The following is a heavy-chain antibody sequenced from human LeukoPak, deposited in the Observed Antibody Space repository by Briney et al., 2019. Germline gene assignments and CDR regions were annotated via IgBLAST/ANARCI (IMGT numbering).Heavy chain of an antibody. D-gene: IGHD6-13*01. J-gene: IGHJ5*02. CDR2: IYDSGST. Sequence: NPSETLSLTCTVSGGSISSYFWSWIRQPPGKGLEWIGYIYDSGSTNYNPSLKSRVTISVDTPKNQFSLKLSSVTAADTAVYYCAREGSSRWYWFDPWGQGTLVTVSS. CDR3: AREGSSRWYWFDP. V-gene: IGHV4-59*01. CDR1: GGSISSYF.